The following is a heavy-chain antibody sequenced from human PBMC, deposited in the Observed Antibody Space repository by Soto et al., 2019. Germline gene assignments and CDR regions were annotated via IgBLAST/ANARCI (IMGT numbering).Heavy chain of an antibody. D-gene: IGHD2-21*01. CDR3: AKEGNGGASLDS. J-gene: IGHJ5*01. CDR2: IIPIFGTA. V-gene: IGHV1-69*13. CDR1: GGTFLSYA. Sequence: GASEKVSCQASGGTFLSYAIRLVRQGPGQGLEWMGGIIPIFGTANYAQKFQGRVTITADESTSTAYMELSSLRSEDTAVYYCAKEGNGGASLDSWGQGTLVTVSS.